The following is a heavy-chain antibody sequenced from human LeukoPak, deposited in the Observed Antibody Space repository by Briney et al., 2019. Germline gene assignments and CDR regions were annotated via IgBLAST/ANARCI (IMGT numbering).Heavy chain of an antibody. D-gene: IGHD6-19*01. CDR2: INPNSGGT. V-gene: IGHV1-2*02. J-gene: IGHJ5*02. Sequence: ASVKVSCKASGYTFTVYYIHWVRQAPGQVLEYMGWINPNSGGTNYAQKFQGRVTMTRDTSISTAYMEVSRLTSDDTAVYYCALYSSGLFDPWGQGTLVTVSS. CDR3: ALYSSGLFDP. CDR1: GYTFTVYY.